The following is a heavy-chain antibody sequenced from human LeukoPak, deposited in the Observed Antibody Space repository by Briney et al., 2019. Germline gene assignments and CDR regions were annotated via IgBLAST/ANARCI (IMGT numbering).Heavy chain of an antibody. V-gene: IGHV3-30*03. CDR2: ISYDGSNK. Sequence: GGSLRLSCAASGFTFSSYGMHWVRQAPGKGLEWVAVISYDGSNKYYADSVKGRFTISRDNSKNTLYLQMNSLRAEDTAVYYCASRSTMVRGVIRDYYYYGMDVWGQGTTVTVSS. CDR1: GFTFSSYG. D-gene: IGHD3-10*01. CDR3: ASRSTMVRGVIRDYYYYGMDV. J-gene: IGHJ6*02.